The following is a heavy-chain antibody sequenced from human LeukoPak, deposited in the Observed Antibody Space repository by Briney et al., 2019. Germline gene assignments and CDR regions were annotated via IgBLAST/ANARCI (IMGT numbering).Heavy chain of an antibody. Sequence: SETLSLTCTVSGGSISSSSYYWGWIRQPPGKGLEWIGSIYYSGSTYYNPSLKSRVTISVDTSKNQFSLKLSSVTAADTAVYYCARFPYYGDYVRDAFDIWGQGTMVTVSS. CDR1: GGSISSSSYY. J-gene: IGHJ3*02. CDR3: ARFPYYGDYVRDAFDI. D-gene: IGHD4-17*01. V-gene: IGHV4-39*07. CDR2: IYYSGST.